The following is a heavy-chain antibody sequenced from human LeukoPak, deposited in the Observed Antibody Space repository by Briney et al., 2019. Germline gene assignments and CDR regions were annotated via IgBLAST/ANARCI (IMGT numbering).Heavy chain of an antibody. J-gene: IGHJ3*02. CDR3: ASYYYGSGSPYAFDI. Sequence: SETLSLTCTVSGGSISSSSYYWGWIRQPPGKGLEWIGSIYYSGSTNYNPSLKSRVTISVDTSKNQFSLKLSSVTAADTAVYYCASYYYGSGSPYAFDIWGQGTMVTVSS. D-gene: IGHD3-10*01. V-gene: IGHV4-39*01. CDR2: IYYSGST. CDR1: GGSISSSSYY.